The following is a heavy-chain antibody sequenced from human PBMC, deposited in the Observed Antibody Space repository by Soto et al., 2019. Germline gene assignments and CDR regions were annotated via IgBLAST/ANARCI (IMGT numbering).Heavy chain of an antibody. CDR1: GGSISSGGYS. CDR2: IYHSGST. J-gene: IGHJ1*01. D-gene: IGHD4-17*01. CDR3: AIRVFYGDPPLHETGYFQH. V-gene: IGHV4-30-2*01. Sequence: QLQLQESGSGLVKPSQTLSLTCAVSGGSISSGGYSWSWIRQPPGKGLEWIGYIYHSGSTYYNPSXXSRVNISVDRXXNXFXXKLSSVTAADTAVYYCAIRVFYGDPPLHETGYFQHWGQGTLVTVSS.